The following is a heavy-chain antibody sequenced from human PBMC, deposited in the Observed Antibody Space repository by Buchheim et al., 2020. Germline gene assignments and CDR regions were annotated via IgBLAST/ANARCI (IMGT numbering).Heavy chain of an antibody. D-gene: IGHD3-3*01. CDR1: GFTFSSYG. J-gene: IGHJ6*02. V-gene: IGHV3-30*18. CDR3: AKDLKASGYYYYYGMDV. CDR2: ISYDGSNK. Sequence: QVQLVESGGGVVQPGRSLRLSCAASGFTFSSYGMHWVRQAPGKGLEWVAVISYDGSNKYYADSVKGRFPISRDNSKNTLYLQMNSLRAEDTAVYYCAKDLKASGYYYYYGMDVWGQGT.